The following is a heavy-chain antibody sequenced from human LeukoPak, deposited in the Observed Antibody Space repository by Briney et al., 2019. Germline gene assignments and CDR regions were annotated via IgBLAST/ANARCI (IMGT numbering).Heavy chain of an antibody. CDR1: GGSISSSSYY. V-gene: IGHV4-39*07. CDR2: IYYSGST. CDR3: ARVKEKDYYDILTGHLEFFWFDP. Sequence: SETLSLTCTVSGGSISSSSYYWGWIRQPPGKGLEWIGSIYYSGSTYYNPSLKSRVTISVDTSKNQFSLKLSSVTAADTAVYYCARVKEKDYYDILTGHLEFFWFDPWGQGTLVTVSS. J-gene: IGHJ5*02. D-gene: IGHD3-9*01.